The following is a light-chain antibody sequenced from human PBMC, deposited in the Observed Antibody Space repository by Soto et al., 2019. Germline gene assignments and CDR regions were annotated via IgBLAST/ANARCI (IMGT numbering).Light chain of an antibody. CDR1: SSDVGGYNY. Sequence: QSALTQPPSAYGSPGQSVTISCTGTSSDVGGYNYVSWYQKHPGKAPKLMIYEVSKRPSGVPDRFSGSKSGNTASLTVSGLQAEDEADYYCSSYAGSNNSVFGTGTKLTVL. CDR2: EVS. J-gene: IGLJ1*01. V-gene: IGLV2-8*01. CDR3: SSYAGSNNSV.